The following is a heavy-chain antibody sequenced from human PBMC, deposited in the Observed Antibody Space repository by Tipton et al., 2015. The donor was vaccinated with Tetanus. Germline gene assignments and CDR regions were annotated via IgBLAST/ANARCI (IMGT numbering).Heavy chain of an antibody. CDR2: IDYSGST. D-gene: IGHD7-27*01. V-gene: IGHV4-59*01. CDR1: GGSISTYY. J-gene: IGHJ3*02. Sequence: TLSLTCTVPGGSISTYYWNWIRQPPGKGLEWIGYIDYSGSTNYNPSLKSRVSISVDTSKNQFSLKVRSVTTADTAEYYCARERLDWGTNDALNIWGQGTMVTVSS. CDR3: ARERLDWGTNDALNI.